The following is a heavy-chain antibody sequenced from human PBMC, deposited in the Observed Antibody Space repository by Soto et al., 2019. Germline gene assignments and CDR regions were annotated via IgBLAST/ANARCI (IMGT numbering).Heavy chain of an antibody. J-gene: IGHJ4*01. CDR1: GGTFSSYS. Sequence: ASVKVSCRASGGTFSSYSISWVRQAPGQGLEWMGGIIPIFGTANYAQKFQGRVTITADESTSTAYMELSSLRSEDKAVYYCARALTPFDWLLYDWGQGTLVTVSS. D-gene: IGHD3-9*01. CDR3: ARALTPFDWLLYD. V-gene: IGHV1-69*13. CDR2: IIPIFGTA.